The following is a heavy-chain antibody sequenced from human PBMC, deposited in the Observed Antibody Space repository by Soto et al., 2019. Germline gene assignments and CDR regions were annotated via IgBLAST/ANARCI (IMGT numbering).Heavy chain of an antibody. CDR2: ISGSGGST. Sequence: GGSLRLSCAASGFTFSSYAMSWVRQAPGKGLEWVSAISGSGGSTYYADSVKGRFTISRDNSKNTLYLQMNSLRAEDTAVYYCAKDHYSNKLYNWFDPWGQGTLVTVSS. V-gene: IGHV3-23*01. D-gene: IGHD4-4*01. CDR1: GFTFSSYA. CDR3: AKDHYSNKLYNWFDP. J-gene: IGHJ5*02.